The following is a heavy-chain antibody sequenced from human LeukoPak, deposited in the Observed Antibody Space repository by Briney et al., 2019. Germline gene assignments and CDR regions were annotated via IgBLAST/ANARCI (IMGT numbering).Heavy chain of an antibody. J-gene: IGHJ4*02. V-gene: IGHV3-48*01. CDR1: GFTFSSYS. D-gene: IGHD6-19*01. CDR3: AKDARRTSGWYFFDY. CDR2: ISSSSGTI. Sequence: GGSLRLSCAASGFTFSSYSMNWVRQAPGKGLEWVSYISSSSGTIYYADSVKGRFTISRDNAENSLYLQMNSLRAEDTAVYYCAKDARRTSGWYFFDYWGQGTLVTVSS.